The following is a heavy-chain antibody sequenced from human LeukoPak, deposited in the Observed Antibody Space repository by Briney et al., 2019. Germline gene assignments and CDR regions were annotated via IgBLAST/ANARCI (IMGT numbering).Heavy chain of an antibody. Sequence: GGSLRLSCAASEFTFDNYAMSWVRQAPGKGLEWVSVISGSGYYSYYADSVKGRFTVSRDNSKTTLYLQMNSLRAEDTAVYYCAKDLAWNAIQNYWGQGTLVTVSS. CDR2: ISGSGYYS. D-gene: IGHD2-21*01. CDR1: EFTFDNYA. CDR3: AKDLAWNAIQNY. V-gene: IGHV3-23*01. J-gene: IGHJ4*02.